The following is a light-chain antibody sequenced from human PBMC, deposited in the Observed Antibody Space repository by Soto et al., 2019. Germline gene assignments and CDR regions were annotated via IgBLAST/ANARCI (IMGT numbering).Light chain of an antibody. CDR1: QSVSSS. CDR2: DAS. CDR3: QQYAGSPIT. Sequence: QSPGTLSLSPGERATLSCRASQSVSSSLAWYQQKPGLAPTLLISDASSRASGVPDRFTGGGSGTDFTLTIRRLEPEDFALYYCQQYAGSPITFGQGTRLEIK. J-gene: IGKJ5*01. V-gene: IGKV3-20*01.